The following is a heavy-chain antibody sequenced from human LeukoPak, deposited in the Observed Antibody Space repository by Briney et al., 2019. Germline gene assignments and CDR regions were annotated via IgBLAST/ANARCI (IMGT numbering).Heavy chain of an antibody. V-gene: IGHV4-59*01. Sequence: SETLSRTCTVSGGSISSYYWSWIRQPPGKGLEWIGYIYYSGTTKYNPSLKSRVTISVDTSKNQISLKLGSVTAADTAVYYCGRDVLAYCGGDCYSGYFDYWGRGTLVTVSS. D-gene: IGHD2-21*02. CDR3: GRDVLAYCGGDCYSGYFDY. CDR1: GGSISSYY. J-gene: IGHJ4*02. CDR2: IYYSGTT.